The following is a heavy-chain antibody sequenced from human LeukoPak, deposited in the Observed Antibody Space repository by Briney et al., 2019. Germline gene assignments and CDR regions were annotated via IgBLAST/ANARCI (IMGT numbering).Heavy chain of an antibody. Sequence: KPGGPLRLSCAASGFTFSSYAMNWVRQAPGKGLEWVSSITSSSGYIYYADSMKGRFTTSRDNAKNSLYLQMNSLRAEDTAVYYCARSDDYGDYLVDYWGQGTLVTVSS. J-gene: IGHJ4*02. CDR3: ARSDDYGDYLVDY. CDR2: ITSSSGYI. D-gene: IGHD4-17*01. V-gene: IGHV3-21*01. CDR1: GFTFSSYA.